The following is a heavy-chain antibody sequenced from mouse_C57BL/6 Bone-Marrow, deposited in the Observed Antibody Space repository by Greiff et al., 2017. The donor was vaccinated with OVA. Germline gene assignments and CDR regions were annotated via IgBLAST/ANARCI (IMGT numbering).Heavy chain of an antibody. J-gene: IGHJ4*01. CDR2: ILPSIGRT. CDR1: DSEVFPIAY. Sequence: QVQLQQSGSELRSPGSSVKLSCKDFDSEVFPIAYMSWVRQKPGHGFEWIGGILPSIGRTIYGEKFEDKATLDADTLSNTAYLELNSLTSEDSAIYYCARPARGSSSYYAMDYWGQGTSVTVSS. D-gene: IGHD1-1*01. CDR3: ARPARGSSSYYAMDY. V-gene: IGHV15-2*01.